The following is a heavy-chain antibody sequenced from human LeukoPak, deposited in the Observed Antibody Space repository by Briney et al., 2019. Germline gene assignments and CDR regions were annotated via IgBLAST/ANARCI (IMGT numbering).Heavy chain of an antibody. V-gene: IGHV3-9*01. J-gene: IGHJ3*02. D-gene: IGHD2-21*02. Sequence: GRSLRLSCAASGFTFDDYAMHWARQAPGKGLEWVSGISWNSGSIVYADSVKGRFTISRDNAKNSLYLQMNSLRAEDTAVYYCARVLRDYDAFDIWGQGAMVTVSS. CDR3: ARVLRDYDAFDI. CDR2: ISWNSGSI. CDR1: GFTFDDYA.